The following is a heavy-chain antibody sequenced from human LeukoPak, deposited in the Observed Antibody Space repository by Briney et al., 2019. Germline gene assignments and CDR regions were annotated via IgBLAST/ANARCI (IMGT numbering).Heavy chain of an antibody. CDR2: IYTSGST. V-gene: IGHV4-4*07. Sequence: PSETLSLTCTVSGGSITSYDWSWIRQPAGKGLEWIGRIYTSGSTKYNPSLKSRVSMSLDTSKNRFSLNVSSVTAADTALYYCARVWATTFHPWGQGTLVTVSS. D-gene: IGHD3-16*01. CDR1: GGSITSYD. J-gene: IGHJ5*02. CDR3: ARVWATTFHP.